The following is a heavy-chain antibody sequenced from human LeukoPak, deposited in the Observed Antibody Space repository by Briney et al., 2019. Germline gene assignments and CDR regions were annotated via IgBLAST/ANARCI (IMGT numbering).Heavy chain of an antibody. CDR1: GGSISSYY. D-gene: IGHD4-17*01. V-gene: IGHV4-59*01. CDR2: IHYSGST. J-gene: IGHJ4*02. Sequence: KPSETLSLTCTVSGGSISSYYWSWIRQPAGKGLEWIGFIHYSGSTNYNPSLKSRVTVSVDTSKNQFSLRLSSVTAADTAVYYCARAAGDYVFVYWGQGTLVTVSS. CDR3: ARAAGDYVFVY.